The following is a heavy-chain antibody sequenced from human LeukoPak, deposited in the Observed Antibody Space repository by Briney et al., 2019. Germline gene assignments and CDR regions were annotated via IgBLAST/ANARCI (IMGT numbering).Heavy chain of an antibody. V-gene: IGHV5-51*01. CDR2: IYPGDSDT. J-gene: IGHJ3*02. D-gene: IGHD6-13*01. Sequence: GESLKISCKGSGYSFTSYWIGWVRQMPGKGLEWMGIIYPGDSDTRYSPSFQGQVTISADKSISTAYLQWSSLKASDTAMYYCARHRGSAAAGLDAFDIWGQGTMVTVSS. CDR1: GYSFTSYW. CDR3: ARHRGSAAAGLDAFDI.